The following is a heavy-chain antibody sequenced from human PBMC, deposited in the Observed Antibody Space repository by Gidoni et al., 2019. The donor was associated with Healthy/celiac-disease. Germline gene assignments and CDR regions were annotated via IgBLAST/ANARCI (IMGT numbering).Heavy chain of an antibody. CDR1: GFTFDAYA. D-gene: IGHD3-10*01. CDR2: ISWNSGSI. J-gene: IGHJ3*02. Sequence: EVQLVESGGGLVQPGRSLRLSCAASGFTFDAYAMHWVRQAPGKGLEWVSGISWNSGSIGYADSVKGRFTISRDNAKNSLYLQMNSLRAEDTALYYCAKDMRMGIWFGELISLHAFDIWGQGTMVTVSS. V-gene: IGHV3-9*01. CDR3: AKDMRMGIWFGELISLHAFDI.